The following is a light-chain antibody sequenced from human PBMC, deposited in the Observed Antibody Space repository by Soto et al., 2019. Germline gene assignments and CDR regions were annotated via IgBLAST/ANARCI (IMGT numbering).Light chain of an antibody. Sequence: EIGIKESPGTVSVSPGERARLSCRASHSVGRDLAWYQQKPGQAPRLLIYGASTWATGIPASFSGSGSGTDFTLTISRLEPEDFAVYYCQQYGGSSRTFGQVTKVDI. CDR2: GAS. V-gene: IGKV3-20*01. CDR1: HSVGRD. CDR3: QQYGGSSRT. J-gene: IGKJ1*01.